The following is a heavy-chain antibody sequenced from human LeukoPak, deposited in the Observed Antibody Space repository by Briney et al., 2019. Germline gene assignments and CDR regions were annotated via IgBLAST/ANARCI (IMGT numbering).Heavy chain of an antibody. CDR3: AKDMVTIQAPYYYYMDV. D-gene: IGHD5-12*01. J-gene: IGHJ6*03. Sequence: GRSLRLSCAASRFTFDDYAMHWVRQAPGKGLEWVSGTSWDSGSIGYADSVKGRFTISRDNAKNSLYLQMNSLRAEDTALYYCAKDMVTIQAPYYYYMDVWGKGTTVTVSS. V-gene: IGHV3-9*01. CDR1: RFTFDDYA. CDR2: TSWDSGSI.